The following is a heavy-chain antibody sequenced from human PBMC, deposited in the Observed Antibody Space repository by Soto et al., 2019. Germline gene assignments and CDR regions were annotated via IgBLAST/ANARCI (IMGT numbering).Heavy chain of an antibody. V-gene: IGHV3-53*01. J-gene: IGHJ6*01. CDR3: ARDGEYRTSSTFTYYYYAMDV. D-gene: IGHD6-6*01. Sequence: GSLRLSCAASGFTVSSNYMSWVRQAPVKGLDWVSVIYSGGSTYYADSVKGRFTISRDNSKNTLYLQMNRLRAEDTAVYYCARDGEYRTSSTFTYYYYAMDVLGQGTTIKVSS. CDR1: GFTVSSNY. CDR2: IYSGGST.